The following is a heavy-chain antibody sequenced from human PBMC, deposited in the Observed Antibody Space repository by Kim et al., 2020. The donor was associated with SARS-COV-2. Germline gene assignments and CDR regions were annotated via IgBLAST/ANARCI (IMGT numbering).Heavy chain of an antibody. CDR1: GYTFTSYG. Sequence: ASVKVSCKASGYTFTSYGISWVRQAPGQGLEWMGWISAYNGNTNYAQKLQGRVTMTTDTSTSTAYMELRSLRSDDTAVYYCARDRGGIFGAEGVGYFDYWGQGTLVTVSS. CDR2: ISAYNGNT. J-gene: IGHJ4*02. D-gene: IGHD3-3*01. V-gene: IGHV1-18*04. CDR3: ARDRGGIFGAEGVGYFDY.